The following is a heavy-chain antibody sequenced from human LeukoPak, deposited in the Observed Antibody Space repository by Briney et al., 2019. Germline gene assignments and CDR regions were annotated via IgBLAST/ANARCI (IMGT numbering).Heavy chain of an antibody. J-gene: IGHJ4*02. V-gene: IGHV3-48*03. CDR1: GFTFSSYE. CDR2: ISSSGSTI. D-gene: IGHD7-27*01. CDR3: AKDINWASFES. Sequence: GGSLRLSCAASGFTFSSYEMNWVRQAPGKGLEWVSYISSSGSTIYYADSVKGRFTISRDNSKNTLCLQMNSLRAEDTALYYCAKDINWASFESWGQGTLVTVSS.